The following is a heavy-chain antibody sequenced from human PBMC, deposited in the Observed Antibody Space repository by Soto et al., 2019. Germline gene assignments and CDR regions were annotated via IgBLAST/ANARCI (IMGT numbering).Heavy chain of an antibody. Sequence: EVQLVESGGGLVQPGGSLRLSCAASGFTVSNNYINWVRQAPGKGLEWVSVIYSGGSTNYADSVKGRFTISRDNSKNTLYLQMNSLRAEDTAVYYCARVGPPTSNWVDPWGQGTLVNVSS. CDR3: ARVGPPTSNWVDP. V-gene: IGHV3-66*01. CDR2: IYSGGST. J-gene: IGHJ5*02. D-gene: IGHD1-26*01. CDR1: GFTVSNNY.